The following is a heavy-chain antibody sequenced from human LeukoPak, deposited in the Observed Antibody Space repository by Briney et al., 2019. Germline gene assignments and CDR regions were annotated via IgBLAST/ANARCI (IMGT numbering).Heavy chain of an antibody. CDR3: ARDRAEWELLPIYDY. CDR1: GGAISDTNYY. J-gene: IGHJ4*02. V-gene: IGHV4-61*02. Sequence: PSETLSLTCSVSGGAISDTNYYWSWIRQPAGKGLEWIGRIYTSGSTNYNPSLKSRVTISVDTSKNQFSLKLSSVTAADTAVYYCARDRAEWELLPIYDYWGQGTLVTVSS. D-gene: IGHD1-26*01. CDR2: IYTSGST.